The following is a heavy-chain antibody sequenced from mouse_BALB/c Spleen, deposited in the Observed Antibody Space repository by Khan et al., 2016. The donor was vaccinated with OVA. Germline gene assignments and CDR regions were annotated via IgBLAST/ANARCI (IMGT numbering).Heavy chain of an antibody. CDR2: IDPENGNT. J-gene: IGHJ3*01. Sequence: VQLQQSGAELVRPGALVKLSCKASGFNIKDYYIHWVKQRPEQGLEWIGWIDPENGNTIYDPKFLGKASITADTSSNTAYLQHSSLTSEDTAVYYCARDGYSPWFAYWGQGTLVTVSA. V-gene: IGHV14-1*02. CDR1: GFNIKDYY. D-gene: IGHD2-3*01. CDR3: ARDGYSPWFAY.